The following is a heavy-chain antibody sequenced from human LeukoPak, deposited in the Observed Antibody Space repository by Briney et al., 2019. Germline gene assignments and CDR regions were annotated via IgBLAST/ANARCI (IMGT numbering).Heavy chain of an antibody. Sequence: GESLKISCQGSGYSFTSYWIGWVRPLPGKGLEWMGIIYPGDSDTRYSPSFQGQVTISADKSISTAYLQWSSLKASDTAMYYCARLTSSWYHGFDYWGQGTLVVVSS. J-gene: IGHJ4*02. CDR1: GYSFTSYW. CDR2: IYPGDSDT. CDR3: ARLTSSWYHGFDY. V-gene: IGHV5-51*01. D-gene: IGHD6-13*01.